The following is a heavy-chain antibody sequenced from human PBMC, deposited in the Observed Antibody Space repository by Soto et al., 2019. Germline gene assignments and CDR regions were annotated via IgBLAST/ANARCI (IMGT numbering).Heavy chain of an antibody. CDR2: ISAYNGNT. V-gene: IGHV1-18*01. J-gene: IGHJ4*02. Sequence: ASVKVSCKASGYTLTSYGISWVRQAPGQGLEWMGWISAYNGNTNYAQKLQGRVTMTTDTSTSTAYMELRSLRSDDTAVYYCAREDVTLGPALLWGEGTLVTVSS. CDR1: GYTLTSYG. CDR3: AREDVTLGPALL. D-gene: IGHD1-26*01.